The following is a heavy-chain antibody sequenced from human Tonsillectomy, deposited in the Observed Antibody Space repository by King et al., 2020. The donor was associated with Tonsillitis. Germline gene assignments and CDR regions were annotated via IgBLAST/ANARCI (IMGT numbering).Heavy chain of an antibody. D-gene: IGHD3-9*01. Sequence: VQLVESGGGVVQPGRSLRLSCAASGFTFSSYGMHWVRQAPGKGLEWVAVIWYDGSNKYYADSVKGRFTISRDNSKNTLYLQMNSLRAEDTAVYYCARDGTYYDILTGYYNKGTPDYWVQGTLVTVSS. CDR2: IWYDGSNK. CDR3: ARDGTYYDILTGYYNKGTPDY. CDR1: GFTFSSYG. V-gene: IGHV3-33*01. J-gene: IGHJ4*02.